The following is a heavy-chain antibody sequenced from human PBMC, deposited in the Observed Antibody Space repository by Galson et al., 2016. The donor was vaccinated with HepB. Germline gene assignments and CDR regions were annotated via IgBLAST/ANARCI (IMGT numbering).Heavy chain of an antibody. J-gene: IGHJ4*02. D-gene: IGHD3-16*01. CDR3: GKQGGFDY. Sequence: SLRLSCAASGFSFSVSGMSWVRQTPGRGLEWISGITGSGDATHYADSVKGRFIISRDNSKNTLYLFMNNLRAGDTAVYYCGKQGGFDYGGQGAPVTVSS. CDR2: ITGSGDAT. V-gene: IGHV3-23*01. CDR1: GFSFSVSG.